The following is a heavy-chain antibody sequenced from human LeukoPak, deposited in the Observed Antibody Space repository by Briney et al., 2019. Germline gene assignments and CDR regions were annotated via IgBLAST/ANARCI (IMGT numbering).Heavy chain of an antibody. V-gene: IGHV3-30*04. CDR3: AREGLRFLEWLLSGGYYFDY. Sequence: GSLRLSCAASGFTFSSYAMHWVRQAPGKGLEWVAVISYDGSNKYYADSVKGRFTISRDNSKNTLYPQMNSLRAEDTAVYYCAREGLRFLEWLLSGGYYFDYWGQGTLVTVSS. D-gene: IGHD3-3*01. CDR1: GFTFSSYA. J-gene: IGHJ4*02. CDR2: ISYDGSNK.